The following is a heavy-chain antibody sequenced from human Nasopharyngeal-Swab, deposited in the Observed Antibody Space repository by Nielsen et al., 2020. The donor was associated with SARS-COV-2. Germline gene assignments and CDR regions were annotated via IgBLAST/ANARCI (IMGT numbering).Heavy chain of an antibody. J-gene: IGHJ4*02. V-gene: IGHV4-34*01. Sequence: WIRQPPGKGLEWIGVINHSGSTNYNPSLKSRVTISVDTSKNQFSLKLSSVTAADTAVYYCARGQGPRHYYDSSGYYYDVLGRGYYFDYWGQGTLVTVSS. CDR3: ARGQGPRHYYDSSGYYYDVLGRGYYFDY. D-gene: IGHD3-22*01. CDR2: INHSGST.